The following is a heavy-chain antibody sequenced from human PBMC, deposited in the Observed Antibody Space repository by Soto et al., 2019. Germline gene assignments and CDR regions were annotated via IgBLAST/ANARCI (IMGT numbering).Heavy chain of an antibody. D-gene: IGHD6-13*01. J-gene: IGHJ3*01. CDR1: GFTFPDYT. Sequence: EVQLVESGGGLVQPGRSLRLSCVASGFTFPDYTMHWVRQLPGKGLEWVSTINWDSTTIGYADSVKGRFTISRDDAKNSLYLQMNSLRVEDTALSYCAKDYSSSRRDDFDFWGQGTMVTVSS. CDR2: INWDSTTI. CDR3: AKDYSSSRRDDFDF. V-gene: IGHV3-9*01.